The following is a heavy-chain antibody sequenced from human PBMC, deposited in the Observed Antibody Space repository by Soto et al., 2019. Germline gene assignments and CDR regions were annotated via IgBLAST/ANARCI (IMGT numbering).Heavy chain of an antibody. Sequence: EVQLVESGGGLIQPGGSLRLSCAASGFTVSSHYMSWVRQAPGKGLEWVSVIYSGGSTYYADSVKGRFTISRDNSKNTLYLQMNSLRAEDTAVYYCARAAPYDFWSGPAYYYYGMDVWGQGTTVTVSS. J-gene: IGHJ6*02. CDR1: GFTVSSHY. CDR3: ARAAPYDFWSGPAYYYYGMDV. D-gene: IGHD3-3*01. CDR2: IYSGGST. V-gene: IGHV3-53*01.